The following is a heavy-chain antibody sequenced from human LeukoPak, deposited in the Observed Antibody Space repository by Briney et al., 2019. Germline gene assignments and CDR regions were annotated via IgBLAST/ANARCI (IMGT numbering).Heavy chain of an antibody. D-gene: IGHD3-9*01. V-gene: IGHV1-69*13. CDR3: AKTYYDILTGYYFGWFDP. CDR1: GGTFSSYA. Sequence: SVKVSCKASGGTFSSYAISWVRQAPGQGLEWMGGIIPIFGTANYPQKFQGRVTITADESTSTAYMELSSLRSEDTAVYYCAKTYYDILTGYYFGWFDPWGQGTLVTVSS. CDR2: IIPIFGTA. J-gene: IGHJ5*02.